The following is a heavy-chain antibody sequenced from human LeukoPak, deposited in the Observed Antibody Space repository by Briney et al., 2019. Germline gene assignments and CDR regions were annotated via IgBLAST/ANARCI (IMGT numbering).Heavy chain of an antibody. J-gene: IGHJ4*02. CDR1: GGSISSYY. Sequence: PSETLSLTCSVSGGSISSYYWSWIRQPPGKGLEWIGYIYYSGSTNYNPSLKSRVTISVDTSKNQFSLKLSSVTAADTAMYYCARVRSSGWGKGFDYWGQGTLVTVSS. CDR2: IYYSGST. V-gene: IGHV4-59*01. D-gene: IGHD6-19*01. CDR3: ARVRSSGWGKGFDY.